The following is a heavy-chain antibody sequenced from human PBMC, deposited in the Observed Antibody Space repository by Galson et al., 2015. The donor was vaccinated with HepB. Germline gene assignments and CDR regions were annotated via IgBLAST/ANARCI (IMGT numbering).Heavy chain of an antibody. Sequence: SLRLSCAASGFTFSSYGMHWVRQAPGKGLEWVAVIWYDGSNKYYADSVKGRFTISRDNSKNTLYLQMNSLRAEDTAMYYCARVSGCPSQDYDSTSCYTAFDIWGQGTMVTVSS. J-gene: IGHJ3*02. CDR2: IWYDGSNK. D-gene: IGHD2-2*02. CDR3: ARVSGCPSQDYDSTSCYTAFDI. CDR1: GFTFSSYG. V-gene: IGHV3-33*01.